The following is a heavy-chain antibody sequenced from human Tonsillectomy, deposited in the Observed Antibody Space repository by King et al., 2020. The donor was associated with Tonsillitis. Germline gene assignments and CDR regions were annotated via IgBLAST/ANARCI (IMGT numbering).Heavy chain of an antibody. CDR3: ARLVSVIPAAMSDY. D-gene: IGHD2-2*01. Sequence: QLVQSGAEVKKPGASVKVSCKASGYTFTSYGISWVRQAPGQGLEWMGWISAYNGNTNYAQKLQGRGTMTXDTSTSTAXMELRSLRPDDTAVYYCARLVSVIPAAMSDYWGQGXLVTVSS. V-gene: IGHV1-18*01. CDR2: ISAYNGNT. J-gene: IGHJ4*02. CDR1: GYTFTSYG.